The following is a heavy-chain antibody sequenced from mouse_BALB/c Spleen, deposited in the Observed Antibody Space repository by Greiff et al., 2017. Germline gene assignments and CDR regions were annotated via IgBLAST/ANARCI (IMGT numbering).Heavy chain of an antibody. CDR2: IWAGGST. J-gene: IGHJ4*01. D-gene: IGHD3-2*02. CDR3: ARGGRLRAMDY. Sequence: VKLMESGPGLVAPSQSLSITCTVSGFSLTSYGVHWVRQPPGKGLEWLGVIWAGGSTTYNSALMSRLSISKDNSKSQVFLKMNSLQTDDTAMYYCARGGRLRAMDYWGQGTSVTVSS. CDR1: GFSLTSYG. V-gene: IGHV2-9*02.